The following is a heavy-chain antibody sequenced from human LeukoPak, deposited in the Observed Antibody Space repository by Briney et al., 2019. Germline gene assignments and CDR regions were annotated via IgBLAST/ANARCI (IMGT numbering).Heavy chain of an antibody. V-gene: IGHV3-30*03. D-gene: IGHD4-23*01. Sequence: GGPLRLSCAASGFTFSTYGMHWARQAPGKGLEWVALISYDGSNKYYVDSVKGRFTISRDNSKNTLYLQMNSLRAEDTAVYYCARGTTVVWKPPFDPWGQGTLVTVSS. CDR1: GFTFSTYG. CDR2: ISYDGSNK. CDR3: ARGTTVVWKPPFDP. J-gene: IGHJ5*02.